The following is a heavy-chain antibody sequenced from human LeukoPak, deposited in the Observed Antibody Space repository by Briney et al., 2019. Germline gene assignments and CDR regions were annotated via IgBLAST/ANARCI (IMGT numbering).Heavy chain of an antibody. CDR3: ARVVVVPAGRSPFDY. J-gene: IGHJ4*02. D-gene: IGHD2-2*01. CDR2: INHSGST. CDR1: GGSFSGYY. V-gene: IGHV4-34*01. Sequence: SETLSLTCAVYGGSFSGYYWSWIRQPPGKGLEWIGEINHSGSTNYNPSLKSRVTISVDTSKNQFSLKLSSVTAADTAVYYCARVVVVPAGRSPFDYWGQGTLVTVSS.